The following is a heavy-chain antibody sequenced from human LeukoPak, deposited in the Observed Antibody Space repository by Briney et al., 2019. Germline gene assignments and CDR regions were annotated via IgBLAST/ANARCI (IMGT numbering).Heavy chain of an antibody. V-gene: IGHV4-39*01. CDR2: IYYSGST. D-gene: IGHD1-26*01. CDR3: ARQGGTYSQFDY. Sequence: SETLSLTCIVSGGSITSYYWGWIRRPPGKGLEWIGSIYYSGSTSYNPSLKSRVTISVDTSKNQFSLKLSSVTAADTAVYYCARQGGTYSQFDYWGQGTLVTVSS. J-gene: IGHJ4*02. CDR1: GGSITSYY.